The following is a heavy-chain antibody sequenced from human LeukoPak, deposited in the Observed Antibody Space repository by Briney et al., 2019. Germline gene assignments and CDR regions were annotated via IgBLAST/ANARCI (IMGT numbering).Heavy chain of an antibody. CDR3: ARDPRTPYTIFGVVIIGHDAFDI. V-gene: IGHV3-74*01. D-gene: IGHD3-3*01. CDR2: INSDGSST. CDR1: GFTFSSYW. Sequence: GGSLRLSCAASGFTFSSYWMHWVRQAPGKGLVWVSRINSDGSSTSYADPVKGRFTISRDNAKNTLYLQMNSLRAEDTAVYYCARDPRTPYTIFGVVIIGHDAFDIWGQGTMVTVSS. J-gene: IGHJ3*02.